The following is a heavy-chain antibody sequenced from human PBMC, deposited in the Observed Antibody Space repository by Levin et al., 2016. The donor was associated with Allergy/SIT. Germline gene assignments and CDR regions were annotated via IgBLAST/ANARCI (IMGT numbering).Heavy chain of an antibody. CDR2: ISGSGTST. V-gene: IGHV3-23*01. CDR1: GFTFSSYA. Sequence: GESLKISCAASGFTFSSYAMSWVRQAPGKGLEWVSAISGSGTSTYYADSVKGRFTISRDNSKNTLYLQMNSLRAEDTAVYYCAKCNEGSTSCYWGFDYWGQGTLVTVSS. CDR3: AKCNEGSTSCYWGFDY. D-gene: IGHD2-2*01. J-gene: IGHJ4*02.